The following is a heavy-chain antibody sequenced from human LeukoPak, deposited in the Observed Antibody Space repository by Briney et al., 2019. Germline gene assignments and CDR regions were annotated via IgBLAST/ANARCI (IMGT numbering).Heavy chain of an antibody. CDR3: ARGTQLWLPTNWFDP. V-gene: IGHV4-59*01. J-gene: IGHJ5*02. Sequence: SETLSLTCTVSGGSISSFYWSWIRQPPGKGLEYIGYIYNSGSTNYSPSLKSRVTISVDASKNQFSLKLSSVTAADTAVYYCARGTQLWLPTNWFDPWGQGTLVTVSS. D-gene: IGHD5-18*01. CDR1: GGSISSFY. CDR2: IYNSGST.